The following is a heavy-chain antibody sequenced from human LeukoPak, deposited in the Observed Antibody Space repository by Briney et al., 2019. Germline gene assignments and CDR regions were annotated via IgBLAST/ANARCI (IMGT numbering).Heavy chain of an antibody. CDR1: GYTFSGHA. D-gene: IGHD3-10*01. J-gene: IGHJ4*02. CDR2: ISGTTGTI. CDR3: ARVKGYFDSGNYFGFFDF. V-gene: IGHV3-23*01. Sequence: PGGSLRLSCEASGYTFSGHAMSWVRQAPGKGLEWVSTISGTTGTIYYADSVKGRFTVSRDNSKNTLYLQMKSLRAEDTAKYHCARVKGYFDSGNYFGFFDFWGQGTLVTVSS.